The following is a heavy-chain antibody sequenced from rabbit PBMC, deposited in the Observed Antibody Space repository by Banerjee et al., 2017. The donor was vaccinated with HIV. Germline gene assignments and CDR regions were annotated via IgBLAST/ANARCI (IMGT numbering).Heavy chain of an antibody. J-gene: IGHJ4*01. CDR1: GFSFSSSYW. V-gene: IGHV1S45*01. CDR3: ARDIMLIPL. D-gene: IGHD4-2*01. Sequence: QEQLEESGGDLVKPEGSLTLTCTASGFSFSSSYWICWVRQAPGKGLEWIACIYAGSSGSTYYASWAKGRFTISKTSSTTVTLQMTSLTAADTATYFCARDIMLIPLWGPGTLVTVS. CDR2: IYAGSSGST.